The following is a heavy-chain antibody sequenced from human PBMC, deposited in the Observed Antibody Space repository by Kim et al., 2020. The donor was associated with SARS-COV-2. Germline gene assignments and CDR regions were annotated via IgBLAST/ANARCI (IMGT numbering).Heavy chain of an antibody. CDR1: GGSISSGSYY. CDR2: IYTSGST. CDR3: ARGGGYSYGFEYYYYGMDV. D-gene: IGHD5-18*01. Sequence: SETLSLTCTVSGGSISSGSYYWSWIRQPAGKGLEWIGRIYTSGSTNYNPSLKSRVTISVDTSKNQFSLKLSSVTAADTAVYYCARGGGYSYGFEYYYYGMDVWGQGTTVTVSS. J-gene: IGHJ6*02. V-gene: IGHV4-61*02.